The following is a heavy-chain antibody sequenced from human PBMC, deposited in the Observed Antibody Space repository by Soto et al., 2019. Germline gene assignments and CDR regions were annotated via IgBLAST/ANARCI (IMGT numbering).Heavy chain of an antibody. CDR3: ARDGLGYSSSWYAGYYYYGMDV. V-gene: IGHV1-2*04. Sequence: GASVKVSCKASGYTFTGYYMHWVRQAPGQGLEWMGWINPNSGGTNYAQKFQGWVTMTRDTSISTAYMELSRLRSDDTAVFYCARDGLGYSSSWYAGYYYYGMDVWGQGTTVTVSS. CDR2: INPNSGGT. CDR1: GYTFTGYY. J-gene: IGHJ6*02. D-gene: IGHD6-13*01.